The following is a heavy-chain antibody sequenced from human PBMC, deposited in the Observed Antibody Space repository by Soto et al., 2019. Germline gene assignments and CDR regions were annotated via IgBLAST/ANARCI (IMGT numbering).Heavy chain of an antibody. CDR2: ISSSGLTT. Sequence: SLRLSCQASGFTFRMYEMHWVRKAPGKGLEWVSYISSSGLTTYYADFAEGRFTISRDNAKDSLYLHLNSLRVGDTAVYYCARYGTRGDWWGLGTQVTVSS. V-gene: IGHV3-48*03. J-gene: IGHJ5*01. D-gene: IGHD3-10*01. CDR3: ARYGTRGDW. CDR1: GFTFRMYE.